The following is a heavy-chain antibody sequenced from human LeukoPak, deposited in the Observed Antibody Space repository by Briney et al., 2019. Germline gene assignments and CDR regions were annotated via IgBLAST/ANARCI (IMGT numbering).Heavy chain of an antibody. J-gene: IGHJ4*02. CDR3: AKRYCSGGSCYFRVFDY. D-gene: IGHD2-15*01. CDR1: GFTFSSYA. Sequence: PGGSLRLSCAASGFTFSSYAMGWVRQAPGKGLEWVSAISGSGGSTYYADSVKGRFTISRDNSKNTLYLQMNSLRAEDTAVYYCAKRYCSGGSCYFRVFDYWGQGTLVTVSS. CDR2: ISGSGGST. V-gene: IGHV3-23*01.